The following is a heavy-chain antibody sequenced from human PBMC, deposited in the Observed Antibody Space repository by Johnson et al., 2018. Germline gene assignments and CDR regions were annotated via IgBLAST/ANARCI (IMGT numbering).Heavy chain of an antibody. CDR2: IWSDGSNK. CDR1: GFTFSNFG. J-gene: IGHJ1*01. V-gene: IGHV3-33*01. CDR3: ARDHEKRALRHAAEYFQH. Sequence: QVQLVESGGGVVQPGKSLRLSCAASGFTFSNFGMHWVRQVPGKGLEWVATIWSDGSNKYYADSVRGQFTISRENSKNTLYLQMNSLRAEGTAVYYCARDHEKRALRHAAEYFQHWGQGTLVIVSS.